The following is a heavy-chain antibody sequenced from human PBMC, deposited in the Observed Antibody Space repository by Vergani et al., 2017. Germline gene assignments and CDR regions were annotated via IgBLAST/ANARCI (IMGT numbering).Heavy chain of an antibody. Sequence: EVQLVQSGAEVKKPGEPLQISCKGSGYSFTSYWIGWVRQMPGKGLEGVGSIYPGDSDTRYSPSFQGQVTISADKSISTAYLKWSSLKASDTAMYYCARYEACSGGSCYSSGFDYWGQGTLVTVSS. V-gene: IGHV5-51*03. CDR1: GYSFTSYW. CDR3: ARYEACSGGSCYSSGFDY. D-gene: IGHD2-15*01. J-gene: IGHJ4*02. CDR2: IYPGDSDT.